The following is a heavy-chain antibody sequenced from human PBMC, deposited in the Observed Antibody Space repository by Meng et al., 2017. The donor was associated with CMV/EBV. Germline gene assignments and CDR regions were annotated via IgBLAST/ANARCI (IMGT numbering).Heavy chain of an antibody. Sequence: ASVKVSCKASGYTFTSYDINWVRPATGQGLEWMGWMNPNSGNTGYAQKSQGRVTMTRNTSISTAYMELSSLRSEDTAVYYCARVSGGAYGMDVWGQGTTVTVSS. CDR3: ARVSGGAYGMDV. CDR2: MNPNSGNT. D-gene: IGHD2/OR15-2a*01. V-gene: IGHV1-8*01. J-gene: IGHJ6*02. CDR1: GYTFTSYD.